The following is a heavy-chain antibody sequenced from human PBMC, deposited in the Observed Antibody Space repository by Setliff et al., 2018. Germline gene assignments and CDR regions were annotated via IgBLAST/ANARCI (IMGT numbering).Heavy chain of an antibody. CDR1: GASITSYY. CDR2: IHNNGRI. Sequence: SETLSLTCSVSGASITSYYWSWIRQPPGKGLEWIAYIHNNGRIKYNPALKSRVTISLDTSKNQFSLNLNSATAADTGVYYCARHALSFDSAWDVWGKGTTVTVSS. D-gene: IGHD3-9*01. J-gene: IGHJ6*04. V-gene: IGHV4-59*08. CDR3: ARHALSFDSAWDV.